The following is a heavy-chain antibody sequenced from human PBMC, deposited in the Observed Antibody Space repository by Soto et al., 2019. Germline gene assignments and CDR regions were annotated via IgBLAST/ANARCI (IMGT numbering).Heavy chain of an antibody. CDR3: AREELANYYYYGMDV. J-gene: IGHJ6*02. Sequence: SVKVSCKASGGTCSSYAISWVLQAPGQGLEWMGGIIPIFGTANYAQKFQGRVTITADESTSTAYMELSSLRSEDTAVYYCAREELANYYYYGMDVWGQGTTVTVSS. D-gene: IGHD3-3*02. V-gene: IGHV1-69*13. CDR2: IIPIFGTA. CDR1: GGTCSSYA.